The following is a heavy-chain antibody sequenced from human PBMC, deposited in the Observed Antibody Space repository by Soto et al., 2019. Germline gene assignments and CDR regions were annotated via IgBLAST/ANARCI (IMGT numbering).Heavy chain of an antibody. CDR2: IWYDGSNK. Sequence: PGGSLRLSCAASGFTFSSYGMHWVRQAPGKGLEWVAVIWYDGSNKYYADSVKGRFTISRDNSKNTLYLQMNSLRAEDTAVYYCARNGVFVYYDSSVYSPSYYFDTGGQEPLLTVSS. D-gene: IGHD3-22*01. V-gene: IGHV3-33*01. CDR3: ARNGVFVYYDSSVYSPSYYFDT. CDR1: GFTFSSYG. J-gene: IGHJ4*01.